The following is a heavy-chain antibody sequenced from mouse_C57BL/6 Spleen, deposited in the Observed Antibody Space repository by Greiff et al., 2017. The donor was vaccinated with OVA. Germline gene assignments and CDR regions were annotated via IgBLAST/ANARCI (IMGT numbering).Heavy chain of an antibody. Sequence: EVKLQEPEGGLVQPGSSLKLSCTASGFTFSDYYMAWVSQVPEKGLEWVANINYDGSRTYYLDSLKSRFIISRDKAKNILYLPRSSLKSEDTATYYCAREGTDYLDYWGQGTTLTVSS. J-gene: IGHJ2*01. V-gene: IGHV5-16*01. CDR1: GFTFSDYY. CDR3: AREGTDYLDY. D-gene: IGHD4-1*01. CDR2: INYDGSRT.